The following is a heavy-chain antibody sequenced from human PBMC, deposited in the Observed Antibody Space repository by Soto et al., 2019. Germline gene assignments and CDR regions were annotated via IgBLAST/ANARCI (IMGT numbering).Heavy chain of an antibody. V-gene: IGHV4-59*01. D-gene: IGHD3-22*01. CDR3: ARNYYDRWGYSADDNCSGMDV. CDR1: GGSISSYY. Sequence: SKTLPLTCTVSGGSISSYYWSWIRQPPGKGLEWIGYIYYSGSTNYNPSLKSRVTISVDTSKNQFSLKLSSVTAADTAVYYCARNYYDRWGYSADDNCSGMDVWAKGTTVTVYS. J-gene: IGHJ6*04. CDR2: IYYSGST.